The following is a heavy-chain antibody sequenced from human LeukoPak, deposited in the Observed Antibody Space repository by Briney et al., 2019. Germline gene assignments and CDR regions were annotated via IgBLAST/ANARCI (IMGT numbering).Heavy chain of an antibody. D-gene: IGHD3-22*01. Sequence: KPSETLPLTCTVSGGSIRSGSHYWAWIRQPPGKGLEWIGSIYYSGSTYYNPSLENRVTISIDTSKNHFSLKLSSLSAADTSVYYCAKRDDSGGNLVDLWGQGTLVTVS. CDR3: AKRDDSGGNLVDL. CDR2: IYYSGST. J-gene: IGHJ4*02. CDR1: GGSIRSGSHY. V-gene: IGHV4-39*02.